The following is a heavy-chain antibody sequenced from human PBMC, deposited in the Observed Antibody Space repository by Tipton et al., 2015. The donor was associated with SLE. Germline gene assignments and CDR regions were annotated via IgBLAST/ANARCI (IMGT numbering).Heavy chain of an antibody. Sequence: TLSLTCTVSGGSISSGSYYWSWIRQPPGKGLEWIGSMYYSGSTYYNPSLKSRVTISVDTSKNQFSLKLSSVTAADTAVYYCARPLRGLFAFDIWGQGTMVTVSS. CDR3: ARPLRGLFAFDI. CDR1: GGSISSGSYY. CDR2: MYYSGST. J-gene: IGHJ3*02. V-gene: IGHV4-39*01.